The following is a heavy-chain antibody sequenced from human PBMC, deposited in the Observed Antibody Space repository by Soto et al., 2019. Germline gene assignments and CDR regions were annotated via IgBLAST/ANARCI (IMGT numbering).Heavy chain of an antibody. Sequence: QVQLQESGPGLVRPSQTLSLTCTVSGDSISSADYYWSWIRQTPGKGLAWIGHIFYSGTTYYNPSLTSRLTISVDTSKNHFSLRLTSVTAADTAVYYCARDLWVEPELYYYGMDVWGQGTTVTVSS. J-gene: IGHJ6*02. V-gene: IGHV4-30-4*01. CDR2: IFYSGTT. CDR3: ARDLWVEPELYYYGMDV. CDR1: GDSISSADYY. D-gene: IGHD1-1*01.